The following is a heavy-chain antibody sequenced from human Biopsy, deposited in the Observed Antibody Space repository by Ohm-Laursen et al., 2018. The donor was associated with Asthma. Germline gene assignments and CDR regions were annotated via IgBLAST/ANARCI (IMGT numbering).Heavy chain of an antibody. D-gene: IGHD3-22*01. J-gene: IGHJ4*02. Sequence: SLRLSCAASGFTFSNYAMSWVRQAPGKGLEWVSSITGSGGFTYYADSVKDRFTISRDYSKNTLYLQMHSLRAEDTAVYYCARGDSSNWSHYYFDYWGQGTLVTVSS. V-gene: IGHV3-23*01. CDR3: ARGDSSNWSHYYFDY. CDR1: GFTFSNYA. CDR2: ITGSGGFT.